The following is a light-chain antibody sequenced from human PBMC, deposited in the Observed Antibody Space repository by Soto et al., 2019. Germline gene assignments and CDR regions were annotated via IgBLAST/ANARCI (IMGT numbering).Light chain of an antibody. CDR2: DAS. CDR1: QSVSSY. J-gene: IGKJ2*01. Sequence: EIVLTQSPATLSLSPGERATLSCRASQSVSSYLAWYQQKPGQAPMLLIYDASNRATGIPARFSGSGSGTDFTLTISSREPEDFAVYYCQQRRNWPPMYTFGQGTKLEIK. CDR3: QQRRNWPPMYT. V-gene: IGKV3-11*01.